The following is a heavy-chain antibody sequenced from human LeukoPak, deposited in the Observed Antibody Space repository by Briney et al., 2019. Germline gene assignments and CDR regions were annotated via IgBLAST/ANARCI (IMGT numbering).Heavy chain of an antibody. CDR3: ARRYDFWSGYQDY. V-gene: IGHV1-8*01. CDR2: MNPNSGNT. J-gene: IGHJ4*02. CDR1: GYTFASYD. Sequence: ASVKVSCKASGYTFASYDINWVRQATGQGLEWMGWMNPNSGNTGYAQKFQGRVTMTRNTSISTAYMELSSLRSEDTAVYYCARRYDFWSGYQDYWGQGTLVTVSS. D-gene: IGHD3-3*01.